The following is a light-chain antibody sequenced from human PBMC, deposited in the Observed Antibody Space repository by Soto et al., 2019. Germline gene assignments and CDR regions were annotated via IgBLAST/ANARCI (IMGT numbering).Light chain of an antibody. Sequence: GVSNRFSGSKSGNTASLTISGLQAEDEADYYCSSYTSSSPCVVFGGGTKLTVL. V-gene: IGLV2-14*01. J-gene: IGLJ2*01. CDR3: SSYTSSSPCVV.